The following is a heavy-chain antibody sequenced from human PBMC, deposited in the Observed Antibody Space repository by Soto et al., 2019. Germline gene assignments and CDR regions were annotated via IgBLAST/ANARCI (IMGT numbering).Heavy chain of an antibody. J-gene: IGHJ6*02. CDR3: ARHGFYGSSSEDYYYYGMDV. CDR1: GGSISSYY. Sequence: SETLSLTCTVSGGSISSYYWSWIRQPPGKGLEWIGYIYYSGSTNYNPSLKSRVTISVDTSKNQFSLKLSSVTAADTAVYYCARHGFYGSSSEDYYYYGMDVWGQGTTVTVSS. V-gene: IGHV4-59*01. CDR2: IYYSGST. D-gene: IGHD6-6*01.